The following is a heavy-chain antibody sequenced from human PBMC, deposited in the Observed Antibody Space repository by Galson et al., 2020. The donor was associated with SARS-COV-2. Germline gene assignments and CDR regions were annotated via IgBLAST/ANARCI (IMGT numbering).Heavy chain of an antibody. V-gene: IGHV3-53*01. Sequence: GGSLRLSCAASGFTVSSNYMSWVRQAPGKGLEWVSVIYSGGSTYYADSVKGRFTISRDNSKNTLYLQMNSLRAEDTAVYYCARDYYDSRGGYYGMDVWGQGTTVTVSS. CDR1: GFTVSSNY. J-gene: IGHJ6*02. D-gene: IGHD3-22*01. CDR3: ARDYYDSRGGYYGMDV. CDR2: IYSGGST.